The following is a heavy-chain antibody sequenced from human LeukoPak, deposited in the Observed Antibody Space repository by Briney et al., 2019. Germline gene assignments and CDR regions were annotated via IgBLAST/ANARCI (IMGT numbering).Heavy chain of an antibody. D-gene: IGHD3-10*01. CDR3: GRAGLRGGSGYFDY. CDR2: INPSGGST. Sequence: ASVTVSCKASGYTFTSYYMHWVRQAAGQGLEWMGIINPSGGSTSYAQKFQGRVTMTRDMSTSTVYMELSSLRAEDTAVYYCGRAGLRGGSGYFDYWGQGTLVTVSS. CDR1: GYTFTSYY. J-gene: IGHJ4*02. V-gene: IGHV1-46*01.